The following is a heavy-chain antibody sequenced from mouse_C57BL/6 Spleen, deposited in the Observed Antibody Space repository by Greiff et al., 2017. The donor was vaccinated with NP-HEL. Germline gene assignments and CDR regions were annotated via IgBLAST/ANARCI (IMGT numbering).Heavy chain of an antibody. V-gene: IGHV1-59*01. CDR3: ERRNGYYYFDY. Sequence: QVQLQQPGAELVRPGTSVKLSCKASGYTFTSYWMHWVKQRPGQGLEWIGVIDPSDSYTNYNQKFKGKATLTVDTSSSTAYMQLSSLTSEDSAVYYGERRNGYYYFDYWGQGTTLTVSS. J-gene: IGHJ2*01. CDR2: IDPSDSYT. CDR1: GYTFTSYW. D-gene: IGHD2-2*01.